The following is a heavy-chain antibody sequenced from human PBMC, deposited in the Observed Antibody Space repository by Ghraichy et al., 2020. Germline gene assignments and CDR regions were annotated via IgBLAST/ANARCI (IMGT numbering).Heavy chain of an antibody. J-gene: IGHJ6*02. D-gene: IGHD3-10*01. CDR2: IHYRGST. CDR1: RGSVSSSSYY. V-gene: IGHV4-61*01. CDR3: ARALNPLYYSGLGSPLMEV. Sequence: SETLSLTCTVSRGSVSSSSYYWSWIRQPPGKGREWIGYIHYRGSTNYSPSLKSRVTISLDTSKNQVSLKLSSVTAADTAVYYCARALNPLYYSGLGSPLMEVWGQGTTVTVPS.